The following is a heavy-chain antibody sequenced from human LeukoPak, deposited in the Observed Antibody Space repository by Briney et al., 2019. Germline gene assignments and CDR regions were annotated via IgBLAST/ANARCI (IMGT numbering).Heavy chain of an antibody. CDR3: ARGDIMEQFDY. Sequence: GGSLRLSCAASGFTFSDYYMSWIRQAPGKGLEWVSYISSSSSYTNYADSVKGRFTISRDNAKNSLYLQMNSLRAEDTAVYYCARGDIMEQFDYWGRGTLVTVSS. D-gene: IGHD5-12*01. V-gene: IGHV3-11*06. CDR1: GFTFSDYY. CDR2: ISSSSSYT. J-gene: IGHJ4*02.